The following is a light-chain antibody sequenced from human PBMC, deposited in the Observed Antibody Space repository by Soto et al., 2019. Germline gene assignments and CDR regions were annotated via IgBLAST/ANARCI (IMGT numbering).Light chain of an antibody. Sequence: EVVMTQSPATLSASPGERVILSCRASQNIGSNLAWYQQRPGQAPRLLMYGASTRATETPARFSGSGSATDFTLTISSLQSEDFAVYYCQQYNNWPPYTFGQGNKLEIK. CDR3: QQYNNWPPYT. J-gene: IGKJ2*01. CDR1: QNIGSN. CDR2: GAS. V-gene: IGKV3-15*01.